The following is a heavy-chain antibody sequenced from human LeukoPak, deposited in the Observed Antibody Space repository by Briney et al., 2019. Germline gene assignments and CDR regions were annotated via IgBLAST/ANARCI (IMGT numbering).Heavy chain of an antibody. D-gene: IGHD3-10*01. CDR3: ARAPRDIWFGELTDY. CDR2: ISAYNGNT. Sequence: ASVKVSCKASGYTFTSYGISWARQAPGQGLEWMGCISAYNGNTNYAQKLQGRVTMTTDTSTSTAYMELRSLRSDDTAVYYCARAPRDIWFGELTDYWGQGTLVTVSS. CDR1: GYTFTSYG. V-gene: IGHV1-18*01. J-gene: IGHJ4*02.